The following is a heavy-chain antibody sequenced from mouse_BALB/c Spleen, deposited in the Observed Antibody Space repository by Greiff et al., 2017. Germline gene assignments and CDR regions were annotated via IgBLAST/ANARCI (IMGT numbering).Heavy chain of an antibody. Sequence: EVQLVESGGGLVKPGGSLKLSCAASGFTFSSYTMSWVRQTPEKRLEWVATISSGGSYTYYPDSVKGRFTISRDNAKNTLYLQMSSLKSEDTAMYYCTRVNFDYWGQGTTLTVSS. CDR2: ISSGGSYT. V-gene: IGHV5-6-4*01. CDR3: TRVNFDY. CDR1: GFTFSSYT. J-gene: IGHJ2*01.